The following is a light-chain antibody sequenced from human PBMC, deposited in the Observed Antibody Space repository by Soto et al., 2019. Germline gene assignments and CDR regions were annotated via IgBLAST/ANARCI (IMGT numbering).Light chain of an antibody. CDR2: RAS. CDR1: QNIDMY. V-gene: IGKV1-5*03. Sequence: DIQMTQSPSTLSASAGDRVTITCRASQNIDMYLAWYQQKPGQAPSLLIYRASSIPSGVPSRFSGSGSGTEFTLTISSLQPDDFATYYSQQSITYPWTFGQGTKVDIK. J-gene: IGKJ1*01. CDR3: QQSITYPWT.